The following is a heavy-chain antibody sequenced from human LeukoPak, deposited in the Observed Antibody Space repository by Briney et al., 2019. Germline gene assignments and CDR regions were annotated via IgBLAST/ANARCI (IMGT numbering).Heavy chain of an antibody. D-gene: IGHD2-2*01. CDR3: AKDPCSSTSCQLVDGGDYFFDY. J-gene: IGHJ4*02. CDR1: GFTFSSYG. Sequence: SGGSLRLSCAASGFTFSSYGMHWVRQAPGKGLEWVAVISYDGSNKYYADSVKGRFTISRDNSKNTLYLQMNSLRAEDTAVYYCAKDPCSSTSCQLVDGGDYFFDYWGQGTLVTVSS. CDR2: ISYDGSNK. V-gene: IGHV3-30*18.